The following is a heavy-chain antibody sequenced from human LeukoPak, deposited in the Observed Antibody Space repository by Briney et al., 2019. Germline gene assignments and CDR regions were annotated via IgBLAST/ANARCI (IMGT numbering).Heavy chain of an antibody. Sequence: GRSLRLSCAASGFSFSSYGIHWVRQAPGKGLEWVAVIGYDGSNKYYADSVKGRFTTSRDNSKNTLYLQMNSLRAEDTAVYYCAPHYDSSDGRGQGTLVTVSS. CDR3: APHYDSSDG. V-gene: IGHV3-30*03. J-gene: IGHJ4*02. CDR1: GFSFSSYG. CDR2: IGYDGSNK. D-gene: IGHD3-22*01.